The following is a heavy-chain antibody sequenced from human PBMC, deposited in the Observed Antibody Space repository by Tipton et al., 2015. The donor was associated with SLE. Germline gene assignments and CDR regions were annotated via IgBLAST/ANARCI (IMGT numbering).Heavy chain of an antibody. Sequence: LRLSCTVSGYSISSGYYWGWIRQPPGKGLEWIGSIYHSGSTYYNPSLKSRVTISVDTSKNQFSLKLSSVTAADTAVYYCARTGTTWHWFDPWGQGTLVTVSS. J-gene: IGHJ5*02. CDR1: GYSISSGYY. V-gene: IGHV4-38-2*02. CDR2: IYHSGST. D-gene: IGHD4-11*01. CDR3: ARTGTTWHWFDP.